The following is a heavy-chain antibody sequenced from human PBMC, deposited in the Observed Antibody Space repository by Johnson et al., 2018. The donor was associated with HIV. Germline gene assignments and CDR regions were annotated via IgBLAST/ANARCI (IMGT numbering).Heavy chain of an antibody. Sequence: VQLVESGGGLVQPGGSLGLSCAASGFNVSDNYMNWVRQAPGKGLEWVSVISGSGGSTNFANSVKGRFNFYRDIFKNTLCLQMNSLRAEDTAVYYCARAGDYDAFDIWGQGTMVTVSS. CDR2: ISGSGGST. D-gene: IGHD3-16*01. CDR3: ARAGDYDAFDI. V-gene: IGHV3-23*04. J-gene: IGHJ3*02. CDR1: GFNVSDNY.